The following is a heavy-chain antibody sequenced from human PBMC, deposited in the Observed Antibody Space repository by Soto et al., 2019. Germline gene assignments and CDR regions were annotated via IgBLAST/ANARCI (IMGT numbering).Heavy chain of an antibody. V-gene: IGHV5-51*01. J-gene: IGHJ4*02. CDR3: ARHSGSFRADY. Sequence: ASLKSSCKGCGYRFSSYWIGWVRQMPGKGLEWMGIIYPGDSDTRYSPSFQGQVTISADKSISTAYLQWSSLKASDTAMYYCARHSGSFRADYWGPGTLVTVSS. D-gene: IGHD3-10*01. CDR2: IYPGDSDT. CDR1: GYRFSSYW.